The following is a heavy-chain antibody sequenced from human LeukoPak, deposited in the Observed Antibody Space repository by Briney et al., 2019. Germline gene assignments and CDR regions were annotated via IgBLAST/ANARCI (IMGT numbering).Heavy chain of an antibody. CDR2: IKSKTDGGTT. D-gene: IGHD3-22*01. CDR1: GFTFSNAW. Sequence: PGGSLRLSCAASGFTFSNAWMSWVRQAPGKGLEWVGRIKSKTDGGTTDYAATVKGRFTISRDDSKNTLYLQMNSLKTEDTAVYYCTTDYYYDSSGYYVGYWGQGTLVTVSS. CDR3: TTDYYYDSSGYYVGY. J-gene: IGHJ4*02. V-gene: IGHV3-15*01.